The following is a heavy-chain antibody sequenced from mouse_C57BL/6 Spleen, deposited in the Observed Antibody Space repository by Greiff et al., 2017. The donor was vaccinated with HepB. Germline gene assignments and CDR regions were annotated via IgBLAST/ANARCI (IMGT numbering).Heavy chain of an antibody. CDR2: IYPGSGST. J-gene: IGHJ4*01. D-gene: IGHD1-1*01. Sequence: VQLQQSGAELVKPGASVKMSCKASGYTFTSYWITWVKQRPGQGLEWIGDIYPGSGSTNYNEKFTSKATLTVDTSSSTAYMQLSSLTSEDSAVYYCAREEITTVVATDYAMDYWGQGTSVTVSS. CDR1: GYTFTSYW. CDR3: AREEITTVVATDYAMDY. V-gene: IGHV1-55*01.